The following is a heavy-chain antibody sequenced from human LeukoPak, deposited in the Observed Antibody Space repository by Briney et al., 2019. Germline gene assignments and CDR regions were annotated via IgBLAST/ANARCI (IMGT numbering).Heavy chain of an antibody. CDR3: ARLWTARGGATVLDP. CDR1: GYTFTSYG. V-gene: IGHV1-8*02. J-gene: IGHJ5*02. Sequence: ASVKVSCKASGYTFTSYGINWVRQATGQGLEWMGWMNPNSGNTGYAQKFQGRVTMTRNTSISTAYMELSSLRSEDTAVYYCARLWTARGGATVLDPWGQGTLVTVSS. CDR2: MNPNSGNT. D-gene: IGHD1-26*01.